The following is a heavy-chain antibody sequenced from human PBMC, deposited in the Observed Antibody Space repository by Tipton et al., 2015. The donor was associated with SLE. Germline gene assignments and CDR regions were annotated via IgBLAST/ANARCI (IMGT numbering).Heavy chain of an antibody. D-gene: IGHD3-10*01. V-gene: IGHV4-39*07. Sequence: TLSLTCSVSGGSISSRSYYWGWIRQPPGKGLEWIGEINHSGSTNYNPSLKSRVTISVDTSKNQFSLKLSSVTAADTAVYYCARDRVGLWFRTNYYYYYGMDVWGQGTTVTVS. CDR3: ARDRVGLWFRTNYYYYYGMDV. J-gene: IGHJ6*02. CDR1: GGSISSRSYY. CDR2: INHSGST.